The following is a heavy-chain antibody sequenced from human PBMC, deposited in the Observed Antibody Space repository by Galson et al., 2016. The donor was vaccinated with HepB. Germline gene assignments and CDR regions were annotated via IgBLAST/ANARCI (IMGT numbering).Heavy chain of an antibody. V-gene: IGHV1-69*13. CDR2: IIPIFDSA. J-gene: IGHJ4*02. D-gene: IGHD2-15*01. CDR3: AGVSGRYFDY. Sequence: SVKVSCKASGGTFSSYAISWVRQAPGQGPEWMGGIIPIFDSAENAQKFQGRVTITADESTGIAYMELSSLRSEDTAVYYCAGVSGRYFDYWGEGTRVTVSS. CDR1: GGTFSSYA.